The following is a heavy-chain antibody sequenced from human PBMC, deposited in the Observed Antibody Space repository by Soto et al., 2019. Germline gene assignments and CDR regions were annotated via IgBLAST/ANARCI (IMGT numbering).Heavy chain of an antibody. CDR2: IVVGSGNT. CDR3: AAVGSGAMPDGMDF. Sequence: ASVKVSCKASGFTFTSSAVQWARQARGQRLEWIGWIVVGSGNTNYAQKFQERVTITRDMSTSTAYMELSSLRSEDTAVYYCAAVGSGAMPDGMDFPAQRTSVTVSS. V-gene: IGHV1-58*01. CDR1: GFTFTSSA. D-gene: IGHD2-2*01. J-gene: IGHJ6*02.